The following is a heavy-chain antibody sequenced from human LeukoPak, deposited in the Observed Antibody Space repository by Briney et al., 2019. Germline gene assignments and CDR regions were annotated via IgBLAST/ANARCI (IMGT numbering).Heavy chain of an antibody. J-gene: IGHJ6*03. CDR1: GGSISSYY. CDR2: IYTSGST. V-gene: IGHV4-4*07. D-gene: IGHD2-15*01. CDR3: ARGATQWDIYYYYYMDV. Sequence: SETLSLTCTVSGGSISSYYWSWIRQPAGKGLEWIGRIYTSGSTNYNPSLKSRVTMSVDTSKNQFSLKLSSVTAADTAVYYCARGATQWDIYYYYYMDVWGKGTTVTVSS.